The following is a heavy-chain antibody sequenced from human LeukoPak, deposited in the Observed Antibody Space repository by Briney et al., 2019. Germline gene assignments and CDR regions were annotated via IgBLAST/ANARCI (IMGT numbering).Heavy chain of an antibody. CDR3: ARRSLGGMDV. Sequence: GGSLRLSCAASGFSFISYWMYWVRQAPGKGLVWVSRINSDGTITSYAESVKGRFTISRDNAKNTLYLQMNSLRAEDTAVYYCARRSLGGMDVWGQGTTATVSS. J-gene: IGHJ6*02. CDR1: GFSFISYW. CDR2: INSDGTIT. V-gene: IGHV3-74*01.